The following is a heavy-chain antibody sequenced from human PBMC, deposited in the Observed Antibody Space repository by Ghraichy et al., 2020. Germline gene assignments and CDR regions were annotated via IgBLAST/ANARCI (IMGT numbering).Heavy chain of an antibody. D-gene: IGHD3-22*01. CDR3: ASGLDSSGYYLDAFDI. J-gene: IGHJ3*02. CDR2: IYYSGST. CDR1: GGSISSSSYY. V-gene: IGHV4-39*01. Sequence: ETLSLTCTVSGGSISSSSYYWGWIRQPPGKGLEWIGSIYYSGSTYYNPSLKSRVTISVDTSKNQFSLKLSSVTATDTAVYYCASGLDSSGYYLDAFDIWGQGTMVTVSS.